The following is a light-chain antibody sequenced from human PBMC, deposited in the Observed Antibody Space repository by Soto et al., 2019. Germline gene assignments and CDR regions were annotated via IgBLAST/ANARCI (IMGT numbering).Light chain of an antibody. CDR1: QNINRR. CDR3: QQYNSSTIT. J-gene: IGKJ5*01. CDR2: RAS. V-gene: IGKV1-5*03. Sequence: DIQITQSPSTLYASVGDRVTITCRASQNINRRLAWYQQKPGRAPKVLIYRASSLESGVPSRFSGSESGTEFTLTISSLQPDDFATYYCQQYNSSTITFGQGTRLEIK.